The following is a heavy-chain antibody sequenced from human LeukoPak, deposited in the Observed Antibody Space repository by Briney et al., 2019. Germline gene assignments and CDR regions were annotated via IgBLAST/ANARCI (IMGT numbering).Heavy chain of an antibody. Sequence: SVKVSCKASGFTFTSSAMQWVRQARGQRLEWIGLIVVGSGNTNYAQKFQERVTITRDMSTSTAYMELSSLRSEDTAVYYCAAQIGDYDYVWGSYPDWGQGTLVTVSS. CDR1: GFTFTSSA. CDR3: AAQIGDYDYVWGSYPD. D-gene: IGHD3-16*01. J-gene: IGHJ4*02. V-gene: IGHV1-58*02. CDR2: IVVGSGNT.